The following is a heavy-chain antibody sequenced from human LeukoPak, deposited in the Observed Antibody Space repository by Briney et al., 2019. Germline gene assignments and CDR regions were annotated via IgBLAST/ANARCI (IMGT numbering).Heavy chain of an antibody. CDR3: ARDHYYDSSGYYGGDAFDI. CDR1: GYTFTSYG. J-gene: IGHJ3*02. V-gene: IGHV1-18*01. D-gene: IGHD3-22*01. CDR2: ISAYNGNT. Sequence: ASVKVSCKASGYTFTSYGISWVRQAPGQGLEWMGWISAYNGNTNYAQKLQGRVTMTTDTSTSTAYMELSSLRSEDTAVYYCARDHYYDSSGYYGGDAFDIWGQGTMVTVSS.